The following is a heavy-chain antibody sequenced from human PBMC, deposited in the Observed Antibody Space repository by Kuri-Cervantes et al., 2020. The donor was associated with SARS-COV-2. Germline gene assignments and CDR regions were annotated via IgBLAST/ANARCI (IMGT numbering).Heavy chain of an antibody. CDR2: IYYSGST. V-gene: IGHV4-28*01. CDR1: GYSISSSNW. D-gene: IGHD4-23*01. Sequence: LRLSCAVSGYSISSSNWWGWIRQPPGKGLEWIGYIYYSGSTYYNPSLKSRVTISVDTSKNQFSLNLSSVTAADTAVYYCARPGGFLDVWGKGTTVTVSS. J-gene: IGHJ6*04. CDR3: ARPGGFLDV.